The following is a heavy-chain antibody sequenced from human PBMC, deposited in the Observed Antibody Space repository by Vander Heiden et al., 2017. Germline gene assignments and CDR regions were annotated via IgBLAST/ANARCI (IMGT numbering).Heavy chain of an antibody. CDR1: GFTFSSYG. CDR3: ARGGAVAGTLNYYYGMDV. J-gene: IGHJ6*02. D-gene: IGHD6-19*01. CDR2: IWYDGSNK. V-gene: IGHV3-33*01. Sequence: QVQLVESGGGVVQPGRSLRLSCAASGFTFSSYGMPWGLQAPGKGVEWVAVIWYDGSNKYYADSVKGRFTISRDNSKNTLYLQMNSLRAEDTAVYYCARGGAVAGTLNYYYGMDVWGQGTTVTVSS.